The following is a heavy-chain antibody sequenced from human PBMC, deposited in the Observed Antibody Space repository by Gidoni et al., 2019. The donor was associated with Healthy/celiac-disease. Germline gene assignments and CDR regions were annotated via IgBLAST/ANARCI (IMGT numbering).Heavy chain of an antibody. CDR3: ASHMGEGGSKFDP. CDR2: INHSGST. CDR1: GGSFSGYY. V-gene: IGHV4-34*01. J-gene: IGHJ5*02. Sequence: QVQLQQWGAGLLKPSETLSLTCAVYGGSFSGYYWSWIRQPPGKGLEWIGEINHSGSTNYNTSLKSRVTISVDTSKNQFSLKLSSVTAADTAVYYCASHMGEGGSKFDPWGQGTLVTVSS. D-gene: IGHD5-12*01.